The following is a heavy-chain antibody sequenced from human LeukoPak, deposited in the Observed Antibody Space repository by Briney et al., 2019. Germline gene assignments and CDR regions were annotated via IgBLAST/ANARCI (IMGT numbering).Heavy chain of an antibody. D-gene: IGHD6-13*01. CDR1: GFNVSSNY. Sequence: GGSLRLSCAVSGFNVSSNYLNWVRQAPEKGPEWVSVIYSGGSTYYADSVKGRFTISRDNSKNTLYLQMNSLRAEDTAVYHCARVDSRTAQFDYWGQGTLVTASS. J-gene: IGHJ4*02. CDR3: ARVDSRTAQFDY. V-gene: IGHV3-66*01. CDR2: IYSGGST.